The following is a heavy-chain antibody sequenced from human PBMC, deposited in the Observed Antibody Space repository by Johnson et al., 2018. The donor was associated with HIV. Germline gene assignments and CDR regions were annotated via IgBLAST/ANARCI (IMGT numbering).Heavy chain of an antibody. D-gene: IGHD7-27*01. Sequence: QVQLVESGGGVVQPGRSLRLSCVASGFTFSSYAMHWVRQAPGKGLEWVAVISYDGSNKYYADSVKGRFTISRDKSKNTLYLQMNSLRAEDTAVYYCARDLTNWGVGDAFDIWGQGTMVTVSS. V-gene: IGHV3-30-3*01. CDR3: ARDLTNWGVGDAFDI. CDR2: ISYDGSNK. J-gene: IGHJ3*02. CDR1: GFTFSSYA.